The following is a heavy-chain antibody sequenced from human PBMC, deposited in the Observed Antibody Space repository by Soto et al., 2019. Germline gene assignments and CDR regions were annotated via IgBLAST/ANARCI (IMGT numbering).Heavy chain of an antibody. D-gene: IGHD2-2*01. Sequence: QVQLVQSGAEVKKPGSSVKVSCKASGGTFSSYAISWVRQAPGQGLEWMGGIVPIFGTANYAQKFQGRVTITADESTSTAYMELSSLRSEDTAVYYCARSVLVPAATKYCYYYGMDVWGQGTTVTVSS. CDR2: IVPIFGTA. J-gene: IGHJ6*02. CDR3: ARSVLVPAATKYCYYYGMDV. CDR1: GGTFSSYA. V-gene: IGHV1-69*12.